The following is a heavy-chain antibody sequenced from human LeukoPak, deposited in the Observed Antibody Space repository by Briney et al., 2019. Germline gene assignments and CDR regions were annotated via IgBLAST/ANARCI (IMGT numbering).Heavy chain of an antibody. D-gene: IGHD3-22*01. CDR2: INHSGST. CDR3: ARGYYDSSGYYWFDP. J-gene: IGHJ5*02. Sequence: ASETLSLTCAVYGGSFSGYYWSWIRQSPGKGLEWIGEINHSGSTKYNPPLKSRVTISVDTSKNQFSLKLSSVTAADTAVYYCARGYYDSSGYYWFDPWGQGILVTVSS. CDR1: GGSFSGYY. V-gene: IGHV4-34*01.